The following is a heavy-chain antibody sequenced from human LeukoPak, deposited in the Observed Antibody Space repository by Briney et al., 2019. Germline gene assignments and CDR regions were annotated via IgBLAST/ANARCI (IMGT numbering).Heavy chain of an antibody. CDR3: ARDPNYYDSSGYYSDYYYFYMDV. J-gene: IGHJ6*03. D-gene: IGHD3-22*01. V-gene: IGHV1-2*02. CDR2: INPNSGGT. Sequence: ASVKVSCKASGYTFTGYYIHWVRQAPGQGLEWMGWINPNSGGTNYAQKFQGRVTMTRDTSISTAYMELSRLRSDDTAVYYCARDPNYYDSSGYYSDYYYFYMDVWGKGTTVTVSS. CDR1: GYTFTGYY.